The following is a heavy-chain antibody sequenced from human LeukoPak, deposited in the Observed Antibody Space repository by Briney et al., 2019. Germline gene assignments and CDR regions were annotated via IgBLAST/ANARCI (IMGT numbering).Heavy chain of an antibody. CDR1: GYTFTSYG. D-gene: IGHD6-19*01. CDR3: ARLCIAVAGTKWFDP. Sequence: VASVKVSCKASGYTFTSYGISWVRQAPGQGLEWMGWISAYNGNTNYAQKLQGRVTMTTDTSTITAYMELRSLRSDDTAMYYCARLCIAVAGTKWFDPWGQGTLVTVSS. J-gene: IGHJ5*02. CDR2: ISAYNGNT. V-gene: IGHV1-18*01.